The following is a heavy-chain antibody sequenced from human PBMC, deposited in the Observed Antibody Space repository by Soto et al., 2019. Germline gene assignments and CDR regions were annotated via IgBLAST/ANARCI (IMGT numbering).Heavy chain of an antibody. CDR3: ATSRTTVVTLDY. D-gene: IGHD4-17*01. V-gene: IGHV4-39*01. CDR1: GGSISSSSYY. J-gene: IGHJ4*02. CDR2: IYYSGST. Sequence: QLQLQESGPGLVKPSETLSLTCTVSGGSISSSSYYWGWIRQPPGKGLEWIGSIYYSGSTYYNPSLISRVTISVDTSKYQFSLKLSSVTAADTAVYYCATSRTTVVTLDYWGQGTLVTVSS.